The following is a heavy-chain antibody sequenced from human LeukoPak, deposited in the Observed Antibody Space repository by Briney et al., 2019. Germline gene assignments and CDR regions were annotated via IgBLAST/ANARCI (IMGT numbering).Heavy chain of an antibody. CDR1: GFTFSSYE. J-gene: IGHJ4*02. Sequence: PTGGSLRLSCAASGFTFSSYEMNWVRQAPGKGLEWVSYISSSGSTIYYADSVKGRFTISRDNAKNSVYLQMNSLRAEDTAVYYCARGGIIMGLYWGQGTLVTVSS. D-gene: IGHD3-10*01. CDR3: ARGGIIMGLY. V-gene: IGHV3-48*03. CDR2: ISSSGSTI.